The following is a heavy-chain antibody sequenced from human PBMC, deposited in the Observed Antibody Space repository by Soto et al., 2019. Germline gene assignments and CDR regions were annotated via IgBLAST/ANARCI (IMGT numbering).Heavy chain of an antibody. J-gene: IGHJ5*02. D-gene: IGHD2-21*01. CDR3: ASLGAYYQAFDP. CDR1: GGSFSPNY. V-gene: IGHV4-59*08. CDR2: IYYAGTT. Sequence: QVQLQESGPGLVKSSETLSLTCTVSGGSFSPNYWAWIRQPPGKGLEWIGYIYYAGTTSYNPSLKSRDSINLETSKGLFPLRLTSVTASDTAVYYCASLGAYYQAFDPWGQGTVVPVSS.